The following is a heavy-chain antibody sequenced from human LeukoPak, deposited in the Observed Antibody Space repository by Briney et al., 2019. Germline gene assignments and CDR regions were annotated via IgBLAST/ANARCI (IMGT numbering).Heavy chain of an antibody. CDR3: ARGGGGILKAYYSYMDV. CDR1: GITFSSYW. D-gene: IGHD3-10*01. CDR2: INSDGSST. J-gene: IGHJ6*03. V-gene: IGHV3-74*01. Sequence: PGGSLRLSCAASGITFSSYWMHWVRQAPGKGLVWVSRINSDGSSTSYADSVKGRFTISRDNAKNSLYLQMNSLRAEDTAVYYCARGGGGILKAYYSYMDVWGKGTTVTVSS.